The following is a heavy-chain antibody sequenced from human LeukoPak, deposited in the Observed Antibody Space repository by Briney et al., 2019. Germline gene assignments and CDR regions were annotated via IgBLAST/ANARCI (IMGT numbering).Heavy chain of an antibody. V-gene: IGHV1-69*01. CDR2: IIPIFGTA. J-gene: IGHJ4*02. Sequence: KVSCKASGYTFTGYYMHWVRQAPGQGLEWMGGIIPIFGTANYAQKFQGRVTITADESTSTAYMELSSLRSEDTAMYYCARAVQETTGGLFDYWGQGTLVTVSS. CDR1: GYTFTGYY. D-gene: IGHD4-17*01. CDR3: ARAVQETTGGLFDY.